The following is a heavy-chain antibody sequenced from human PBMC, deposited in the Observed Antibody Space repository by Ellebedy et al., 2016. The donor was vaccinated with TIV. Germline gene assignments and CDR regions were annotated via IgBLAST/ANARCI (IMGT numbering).Heavy chain of an antibody. J-gene: IGHJ4*02. CDR1: GYTFTSYA. CDR2: INAGNGNT. Sequence: ASVKVSCKASGYTFTSYAMHWVRQAPGQRLEWMGWINAGNGNTKYSQKFQGRVTITRDTSASTAYMELSSLRSEDTAVYYCARVTHFGGVIVELDYWGQGTLVTVSS. CDR3: ARVTHFGGVIVELDY. V-gene: IGHV1-3*01. D-gene: IGHD3-16*02.